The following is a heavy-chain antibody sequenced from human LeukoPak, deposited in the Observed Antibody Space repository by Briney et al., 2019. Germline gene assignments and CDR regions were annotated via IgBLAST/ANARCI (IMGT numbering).Heavy chain of an antibody. Sequence: GGSLRLSCAASGFIVSSTYMSWVRQAPGKGLEWVSILYSGGSTYFADSVKGRFTISRDNSKNTLYLQMNSLRAEDTAVYYCARDRDYYDSRGAFDIWGQGTMVTVSS. CDR1: GFIVSSTY. CDR3: ARDRDYYDSRGAFDI. D-gene: IGHD3-22*01. CDR2: LYSGGST. V-gene: IGHV3-53*01. J-gene: IGHJ3*02.